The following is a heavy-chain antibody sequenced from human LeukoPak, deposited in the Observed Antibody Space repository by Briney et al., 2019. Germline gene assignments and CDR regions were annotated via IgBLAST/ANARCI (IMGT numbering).Heavy chain of an antibody. J-gene: IGHJ4*02. CDR3: AKLLADCGGDCYSSPSSKNYFDY. Sequence: GGSLRLSCAASGFTFSSYEMNWVRQAPGKGLEWVSYISSSGSTIYYADSVKGRFTISRDNAKNSLYLQMNSLRAEDTAVYYCAKLLADCGGDCYSSPSSKNYFDYWGQGTLVTVSS. V-gene: IGHV3-48*03. CDR1: GFTFSSYE. CDR2: ISSSGSTI. D-gene: IGHD2-21*02.